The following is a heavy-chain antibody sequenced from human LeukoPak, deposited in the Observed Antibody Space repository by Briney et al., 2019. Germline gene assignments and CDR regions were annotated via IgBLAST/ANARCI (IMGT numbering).Heavy chain of an antibody. CDR1: GDTFTGYY. D-gene: IGHD4-17*01. CDR3: ARGEGGIDYGDYAYYFDY. Sequence: ASMKRSCKASGDTFTGYYMHWVGQAPGQGLEWMGWINPNSGGTNYAQKFQGRVTMTRGTSISTAYMELSRLRSDDTAVYYCARGEGGIDYGDYAYYFDYWGQGTLVTVSS. J-gene: IGHJ4*02. CDR2: INPNSGGT. V-gene: IGHV1-2*02.